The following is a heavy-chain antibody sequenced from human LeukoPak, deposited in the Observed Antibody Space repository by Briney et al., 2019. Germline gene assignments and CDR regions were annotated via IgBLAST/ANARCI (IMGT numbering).Heavy chain of an antibody. CDR3: ARSLVAARRELAFDI. V-gene: IGHV3-48*01. Sequence: QPGGSLRLSCAASGFTFSSYSMNWVRQAPGKGLEWVSYISSSSSTIYYADSVKGRFTISRDNAKNSLYLQVNSLRAEDTAVYYCARSLVAARRELAFDIWGQGTMVTVSS. CDR1: GFTFSSYS. D-gene: IGHD6-6*01. CDR2: ISSSSSTI. J-gene: IGHJ3*02.